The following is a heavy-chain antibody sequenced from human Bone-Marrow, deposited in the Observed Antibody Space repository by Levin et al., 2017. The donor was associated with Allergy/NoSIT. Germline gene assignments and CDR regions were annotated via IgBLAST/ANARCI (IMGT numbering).Heavy chain of an antibody. CDR3: ARDVTIFGVPMGYYYGMDG. CDR2: IDWDDDK. CDR1: GFSLSTSGMR. D-gene: IGHD3-3*01. V-gene: IGHV2-70*04. J-gene: IGHJ6*02. Sequence: SGPTLVKPTQTLTLTCTFSGFSLSTSGMRVSWIRQPPGKALEWLARIDWDDDKFYSTSLKTRLTISKDTSKNQVVLTMTNMDPVDTATYYCARDVTIFGVPMGYYYGMDGWGQGTTVTVSS.